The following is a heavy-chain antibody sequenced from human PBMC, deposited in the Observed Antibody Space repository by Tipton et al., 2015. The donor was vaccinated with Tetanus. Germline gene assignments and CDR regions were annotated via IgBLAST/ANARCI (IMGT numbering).Heavy chain of an antibody. D-gene: IGHD3-3*01. Sequence: QLVQSGGGLVQPGRSLRLSCAASGFTFDDYAMHWVRQAPGKGLEWVSGISWNSGSIGYADSVKGRFTISRDNSKNTLYLQMNSLRAEDTAVYYCAKEQYYDFWSGYYVLDYWGQGTLVTVSS. J-gene: IGHJ4*02. CDR1: GFTFDDYA. CDR3: AKEQYYDFWSGYYVLDY. V-gene: IGHV3-9*01. CDR2: ISWNSGSI.